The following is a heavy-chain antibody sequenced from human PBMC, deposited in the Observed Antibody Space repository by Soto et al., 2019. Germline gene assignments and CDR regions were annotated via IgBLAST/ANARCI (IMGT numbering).Heavy chain of an antibody. CDR1: GFAFSSYW. Sequence: PGVSLRLSCAASGFAFSSYWMSWVRQAPGKGLEWVANIKQDGSEKYYVDSVKGRFTISRDNAKNSLYLQMNSLRAEDTAVYYCAGAAGHFDYWGQGTLVTVSS. CDR2: IKQDGSEK. CDR3: AGAAGHFDY. D-gene: IGHD6-19*01. J-gene: IGHJ4*02. V-gene: IGHV3-7*04.